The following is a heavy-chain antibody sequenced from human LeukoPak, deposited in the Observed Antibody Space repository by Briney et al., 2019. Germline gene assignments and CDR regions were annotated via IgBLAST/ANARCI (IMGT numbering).Heavy chain of an antibody. CDR1: GGSISSGGYY. CDR3: AREMAIKNYFDQ. J-gene: IGHJ4*02. Sequence: SETLSLTCTVSGGSISSGGYYWSWIRQHPGKGLEWIGYIYHSGTTNYNPSLKSRVTMSVDTPKNQFSLKLTSVTAADTAVYYCAREMAIKNYFDQWGQGTLVTVSS. D-gene: IGHD5-24*01. CDR2: IYHSGTT. V-gene: IGHV4-61*08.